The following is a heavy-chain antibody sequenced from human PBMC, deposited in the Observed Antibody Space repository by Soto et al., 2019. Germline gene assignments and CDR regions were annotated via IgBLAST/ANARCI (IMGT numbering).Heavy chain of an antibody. D-gene: IGHD3-22*01. CDR1: GYSFTSYW. CDR2: IYPGDSDT. V-gene: IGHV5-51*01. Sequence: GESLKISCKGSGYSFTSYWIGWVRQMPGKGLEWMGIIYPGDSDTRYSPSFQGQVTISADKSISTAYLQWSSLKASDTAMYYCARLLRDYDSSGYYFDYWGQGTLVTVSS. CDR3: ARLLRDYDSSGYYFDY. J-gene: IGHJ4*02.